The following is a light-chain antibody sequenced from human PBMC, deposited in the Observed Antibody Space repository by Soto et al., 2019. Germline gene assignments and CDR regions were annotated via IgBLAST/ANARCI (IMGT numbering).Light chain of an antibody. CDR1: QSVGSN. J-gene: IGKJ4*01. CDR3: QQYSNWPLT. Sequence: EIVMTQSPATLSVSPGEGATLSCRTSQSVGSNLAWYQQKPGQAPRLLLFGASTRATGIPARFSGSGSGAEFSLNISALQSEDFAIYYCQQYSNWPLTFGGGTKVGIK. CDR2: GAS. V-gene: IGKV3-15*01.